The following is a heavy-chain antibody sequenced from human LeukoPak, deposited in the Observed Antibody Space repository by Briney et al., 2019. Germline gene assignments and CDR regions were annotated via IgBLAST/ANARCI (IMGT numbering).Heavy chain of an antibody. CDR2: ISGSSSYI. CDR1: GFTFSSYS. Sequence: GGSLRLSCAASGFTFSSYSMNWVRQAPGKGLEWVSSISGSSSYIYYADSVKGRFTISRDNAKNSMYLQMNSLRAGDTALYYCARADSNIAARRIGFDYWGQGTLVTVSS. V-gene: IGHV3-21*01. J-gene: IGHJ4*02. CDR3: ARADSNIAARRIGFDY. D-gene: IGHD6-6*01.